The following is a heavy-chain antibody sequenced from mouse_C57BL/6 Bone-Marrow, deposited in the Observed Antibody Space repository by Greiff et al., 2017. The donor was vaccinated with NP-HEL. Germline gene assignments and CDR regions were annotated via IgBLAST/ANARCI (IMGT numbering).Heavy chain of an antibody. V-gene: IGHV1-69*01. D-gene: IGHD2-3*01. Sequence: VQLQQPGAELVMPGASVKLSCKASGYTFTSYWMHWVKQRPGQGLEWIGEIDPSDSYTNYNQKFKGKSTLTVDKSSSTAYMQRSSLTSEDSAVYYCARDDGYYGHFDVWGTGTTVTVSS. J-gene: IGHJ1*03. CDR1: GYTFTSYW. CDR3: ARDDGYYGHFDV. CDR2: IDPSDSYT.